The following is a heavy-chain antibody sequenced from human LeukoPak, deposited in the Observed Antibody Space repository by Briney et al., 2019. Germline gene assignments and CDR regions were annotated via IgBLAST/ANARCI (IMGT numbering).Heavy chain of an antibody. CDR2: IYYSGST. V-gene: IGHV4-39*01. Sequence: PSETLSLSCAVSGGSISSNSYYWGWIRQPPGKGLEWIGSIYYSGSTYYNPSLKSRVTISVDTSKNQFSLKLSSVTAADTAVYYCARTRYYYNSRSYGAPYYFDYWGQGTLVTVSS. D-gene: IGHD3-10*01. CDR1: GGSISSNSYY. J-gene: IGHJ4*02. CDR3: ARTRYYYNSRSYGAPYYFDY.